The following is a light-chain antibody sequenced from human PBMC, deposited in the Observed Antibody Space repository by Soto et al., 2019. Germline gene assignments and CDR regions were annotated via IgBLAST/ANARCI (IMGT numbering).Light chain of an antibody. J-gene: IGKJ1*01. CDR1: QSVSNNF. V-gene: IGKV3-20*01. CDR2: GAS. Sequence: EIVLTQSPGSLSLSPGESATLSCRASQSVSNNFLAWYQQKPGQAPRLLIYGASRRATAIPDRFSGSGSGTDFSLTISRLEPEDFAVYYCQQYGRSPWTFGQGTKVDIK. CDR3: QQYGRSPWT.